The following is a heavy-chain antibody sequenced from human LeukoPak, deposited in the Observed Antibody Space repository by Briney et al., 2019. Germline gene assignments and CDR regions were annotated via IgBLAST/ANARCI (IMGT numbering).Heavy chain of an antibody. V-gene: IGHV3-30*02. CDR1: GLTFNKFS. D-gene: IGHD6-6*01. CDR3: AREPAARRPEYNWFDP. CDR2: IRHDGSNP. J-gene: IGHJ5*02. Sequence: PGGSLRLSCAASGLTFNKFSMHWVRQAPGKGLERVTYIRHDGSNPYYADSVKGRFTITRDNSQNTLFLQMNSLRLEDTAVYYCAREPAARRPEYNWFDPWGQGTLVTVSS.